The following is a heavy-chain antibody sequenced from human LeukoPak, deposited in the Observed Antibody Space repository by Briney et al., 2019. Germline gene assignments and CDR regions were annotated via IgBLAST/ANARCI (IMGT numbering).Heavy chain of an antibody. Sequence: GGSLRLSCAASGFTFSTYVIHWVRQAPGKGLEWVAVISYDGSNKYYADSVKGRFTISRGNAKNSLYLQMNSLRAEDTAVYYCARDGGPYSGSYIAYWGQGTLVTVSS. J-gene: IGHJ4*02. CDR3: ARDGGPYSGSYIAY. D-gene: IGHD1-26*01. CDR2: ISYDGSNK. CDR1: GFTFSTYV. V-gene: IGHV3-30-3*01.